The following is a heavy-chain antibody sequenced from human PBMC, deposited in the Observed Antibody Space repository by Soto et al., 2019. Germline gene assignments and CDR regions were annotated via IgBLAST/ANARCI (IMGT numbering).Heavy chain of an antibody. Sequence: ASVKVSCKASGFTFTSSAMQWVRQARGQRLEWIGWIVVGSGNTNYAQKFRERVTITRDMSTSTAYMELSSLRSEDTAVYYCAADTLGYCSSTSCPYYYYYGMDVWGQGTTVTVSS. CDR2: IVVGSGNT. CDR3: AADTLGYCSSTSCPYYYYYGMDV. CDR1: GFTFTSSA. J-gene: IGHJ6*02. V-gene: IGHV1-58*02. D-gene: IGHD2-2*01.